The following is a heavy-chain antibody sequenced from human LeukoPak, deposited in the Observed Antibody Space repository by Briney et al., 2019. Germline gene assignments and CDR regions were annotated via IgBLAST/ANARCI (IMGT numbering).Heavy chain of an antibody. D-gene: IGHD3-22*01. CDR1: GDPTSSSSYY. CDR3: ARLLLGYYDSSAYWDY. CDR2: IYYSGHT. V-gene: IGHV4-39*01. Sequence: ASETLSLTCSVSGDPTSSSSYYWGWIRQPPGKGLEWIGSIYYSGHTYYNPSLQSRVTISVDTSRTQFSLRLSSVTATDTAVYYCARLLLGYYDSSAYWDYWGQGTLVTVSS. J-gene: IGHJ4*02.